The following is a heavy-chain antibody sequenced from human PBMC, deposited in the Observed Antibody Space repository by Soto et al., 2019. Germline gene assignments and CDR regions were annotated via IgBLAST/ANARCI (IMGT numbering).Heavy chain of an antibody. CDR2: IYFSGIT. V-gene: IGHV4-31*02. CDR3: ARPGYCSSTSCYVRMDV. J-gene: IGHJ6*02. D-gene: IGHD2-2*01. Sequence: RSGGYYWTWIRQHPGKGLEWIGYIYFSGITNYNPSLKSRVTISIDTSKKQFSLKLSSVTAADTAVYYCARPGYCSSTSCYVRMDVWGQGTTVTVSS. CDR1: RSGGYY.